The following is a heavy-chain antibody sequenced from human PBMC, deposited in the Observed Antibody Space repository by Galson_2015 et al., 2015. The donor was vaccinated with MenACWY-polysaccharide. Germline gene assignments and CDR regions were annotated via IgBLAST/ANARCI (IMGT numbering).Heavy chain of an antibody. V-gene: IGHV3-33*01. Sequence: SLRLSCAASGSRFSNSGMHWVRQAPGKGLEWVTVIQYDGSTIVYADSVMGRFTISRDNSKNTLFLEMNSLGAEDTAVYYCAREGSRIVFHAFDTWGQGTMVTVSS. CDR1: GSRFSNSG. J-gene: IGHJ3*02. CDR3: AREGSRIVFHAFDT. CDR2: IQYDGSTI. D-gene: IGHD6-13*01.